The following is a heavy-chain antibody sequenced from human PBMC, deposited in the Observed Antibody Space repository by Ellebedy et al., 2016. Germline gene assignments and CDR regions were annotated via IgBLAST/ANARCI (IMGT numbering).Heavy chain of an antibody. J-gene: IGHJ4*02. CDR1: GFTVSSSY. D-gene: IGHD5-18*01. Sequence: GESLKISCAVSGFTVSSSYISWFRQAPGKGLEWVSILTPDAGTAYVDSVKGRFTLSRDNSKNTVYLQMNSLTAEDTAVYFCANSGYSYAWGYWGQGTLVTVSS. V-gene: IGHV3-53*01. CDR2: LTPDAGT. CDR3: ANSGYSYAWGY.